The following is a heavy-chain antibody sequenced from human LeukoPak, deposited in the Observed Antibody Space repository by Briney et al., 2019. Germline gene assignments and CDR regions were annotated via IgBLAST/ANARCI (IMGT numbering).Heavy chain of an antibody. V-gene: IGHV4-39*01. CDR1: GGSISSSSYY. D-gene: IGHD5-18*01. CDR3: ARQGGYSYVSRDY. CDR2: IYYSGST. J-gene: IGHJ4*02. Sequence: SETLSLTCTVSGGSISSSSYYWGWIRQPPGKGLEWVGSIYYSGSTYYNPSLKSRVTISVDTSKNQFSLKLSSVTAADTAVYYCARQGGYSYVSRDYWGQGTLVTVSS.